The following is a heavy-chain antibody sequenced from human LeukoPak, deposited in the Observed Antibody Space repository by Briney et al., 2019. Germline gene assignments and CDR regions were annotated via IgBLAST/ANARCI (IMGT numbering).Heavy chain of an antibody. J-gene: IGHJ4*02. CDR1: GFTFSSYA. V-gene: IGHV3-30-3*01. Sequence: PGGSLRLSCAASGFTFSSYAMHWVRQAPGKGLEWVAVISYDGSNKYYADSVKGRFTISRDNSKNTLYLQMNSLRAEDTAAYYCARDFILTGYSDYWGQGTLVTVSS. CDR3: ARDFILTGYSDY. CDR2: ISYDGSNK. D-gene: IGHD3-9*01.